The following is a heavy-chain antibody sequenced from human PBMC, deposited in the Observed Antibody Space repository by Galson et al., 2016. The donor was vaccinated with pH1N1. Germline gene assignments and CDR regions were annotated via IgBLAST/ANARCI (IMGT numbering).Heavy chain of an antibody. CDR2: FNPETGET. D-gene: IGHD2-2*01. Sequence: SVKVSCKASGYTFTELSMNWVRQAPGKGLEWMGGFNPETGETVYAQNFQGRIIMTEDIPTETAYMEMTNLRSDDTAVYYCATGYRCTRTNCYGYYYHYMVVWGRGAAITVSS. J-gene: IGHJ6*03. CDR1: GYTFTELS. V-gene: IGHV1-24*01. CDR3: ATGYRCTRTNCYGYYYHYMVV.